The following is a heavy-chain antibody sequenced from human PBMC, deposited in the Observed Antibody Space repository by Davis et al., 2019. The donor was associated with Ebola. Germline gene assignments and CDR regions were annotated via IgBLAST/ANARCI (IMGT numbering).Heavy chain of an antibody. J-gene: IGHJ4*02. D-gene: IGHD6-6*01. Sequence: PGGSLRLSCAASGFTFSSYSMNWVRQAPGKGLEWVSSISSSSSYIYYADSVKGRFTISRDNAKNSLYLQMNSLRAEDTAVYYCASSPQPPVEYSSSSGDYWGQGTLVTVSS. V-gene: IGHV3-21*01. CDR2: ISSSSSYI. CDR3: ASSPQPPVEYSSSSGDY. CDR1: GFTFSSYS.